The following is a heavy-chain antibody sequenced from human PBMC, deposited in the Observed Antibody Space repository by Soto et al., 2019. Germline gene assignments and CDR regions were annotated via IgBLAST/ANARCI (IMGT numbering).Heavy chain of an antibody. CDR3: ARGHLYDSSDSGSDY. CDR1: GGTFDTYA. D-gene: IGHD6-25*01. V-gene: IGHV1-69*06. J-gene: IGHJ4*02. Sequence: QLVQSGAEVKKPGSSVKVSCTASGGTFDTYAFSWVRQAPGQGLEWMGGIIPIFATPSYAQKFQGRVPITADKSTITADIELNSLTSDDTALYYCARGHLYDSSDSGSDYVSQGTLITGAS. CDR2: IIPIFATP.